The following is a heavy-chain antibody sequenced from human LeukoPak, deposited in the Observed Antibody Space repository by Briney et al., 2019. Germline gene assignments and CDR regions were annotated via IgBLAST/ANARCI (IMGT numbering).Heavy chain of an antibody. CDR2: INHSGST. CDR3: ARDRKYSYGYENWFDP. J-gene: IGHJ5*02. D-gene: IGHD5-18*01. V-gene: IGHV4-34*01. CDR1: GGSFSGYY. Sequence: SETLSLTCAVYGGSFSGYYWSWIRQPPGKGLEWIGEINHSGSTNYNPSLKSRVTISVDTSKNQFSLKLSSVTAADTAVYYCARDRKYSYGYENWFDPWGQGTLVTVSS.